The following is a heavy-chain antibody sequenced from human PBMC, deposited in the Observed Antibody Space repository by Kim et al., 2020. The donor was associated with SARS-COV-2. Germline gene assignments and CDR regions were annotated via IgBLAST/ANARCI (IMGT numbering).Heavy chain of an antibody. CDR2: IYSGGST. CDR1: GFTVSSNY. V-gene: IGHV3-66*01. J-gene: IGHJ4*02. CDR3: ARAGGQQLGTEPFDY. D-gene: IGHD6-13*01. Sequence: GGSLRLSCAASGFTVSSNYMSWVRQAPGKGLEWVSVIYSGGSTYYADSVKGRFTISRDNSKNTLYLQMNSLRAEDTAVYYCARAGGQQLGTEPFDYWGQGTLVTVSS.